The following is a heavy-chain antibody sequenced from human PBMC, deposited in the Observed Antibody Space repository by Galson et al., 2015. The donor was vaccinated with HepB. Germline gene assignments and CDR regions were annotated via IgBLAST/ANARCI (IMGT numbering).Heavy chain of an antibody. V-gene: IGHV3-21*01. J-gene: IGHJ6*02. D-gene: IGHD4-17*01. CDR3: ARVYDGDDAVEDYGMDV. CDR2: ISATSRNI. Sequence: SLRLSCAGSGFTFSSHFMNWVRQAPGKGLEWVAYISATSRNIYYADSVKGRFSISRDNGKNSLYLQMNSLRAEDTAVYYCARVYDGDDAVEDYGMDVWGPGATVTVSS. CDR1: GFTFSSHF.